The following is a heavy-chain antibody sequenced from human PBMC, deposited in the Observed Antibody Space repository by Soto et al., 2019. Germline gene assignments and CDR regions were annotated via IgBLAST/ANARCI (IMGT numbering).Heavy chain of an antibody. V-gene: IGHV1-2*02. Sequence: ASVKVSCKASGYTFTGYYMHWVRQAPGQELEWMGWINPNSGGTNYAQKFQGRVTMTRDTSISTAYMELSRLRSDDTAVYYCARRKITMVRGVLAPFDYWGQGTLVTVSS. D-gene: IGHD3-10*01. CDR3: ARRKITMVRGVLAPFDY. CDR2: INPNSGGT. CDR1: GYTFTGYY. J-gene: IGHJ4*02.